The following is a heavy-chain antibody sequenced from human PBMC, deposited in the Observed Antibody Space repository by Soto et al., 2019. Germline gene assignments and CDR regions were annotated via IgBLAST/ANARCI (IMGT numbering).Heavy chain of an antibody. Sequence: QVQLVQSGAEVKKPGASVKVSCKASGYTFTRFAVHWVRQAPGQRLEWMGWIIPGNDNTKYSQKFQDRITITSDTSASTVYMELSSLKSEDTAVYYCAREGDHRDSDYGLDYWGQGTLVTVSS. CDR3: AREGDHRDSDYGLDY. CDR1: GYTFTRFA. CDR2: IIPGNDNT. D-gene: IGHD5-12*01. V-gene: IGHV1-3*01. J-gene: IGHJ4*02.